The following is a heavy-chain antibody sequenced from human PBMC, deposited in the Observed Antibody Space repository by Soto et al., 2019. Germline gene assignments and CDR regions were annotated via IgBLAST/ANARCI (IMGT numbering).Heavy chain of an antibody. CDR2: IYWDDDK. D-gene: IGHD3-16*02. CDR1: GFSLSTSGVG. Sequence: SGPTLVKPTQTLTLTCTFSGFSLSTSGVGVGWIRQPPGKALEWLALIYWDDDKRYSPSLKSRLTNTKDTSKNQVVLTMTKMDPVDTATYYCAHNGLIVGDYIWGSYRRHDAFDIWGQGTMVTVSS. CDR3: AHNGLIVGDYIWGSYRRHDAFDI. J-gene: IGHJ3*02. V-gene: IGHV2-5*02.